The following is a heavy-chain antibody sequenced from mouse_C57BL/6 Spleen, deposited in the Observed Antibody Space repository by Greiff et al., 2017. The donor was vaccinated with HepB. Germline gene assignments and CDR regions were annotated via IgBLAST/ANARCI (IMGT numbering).Heavy chain of an antibody. D-gene: IGHD1-1*01. V-gene: IGHV14-2*01. J-gene: IGHJ4*01. Sequence: EVQLQQSGAELVKPGASVKLSCTASGFNIKDYYMHWVKQRTEQGLEWIGRIDPEDGETKYAPKFQGKATITADTSSNTADLQLSSLTSEDTAVYYCAKGSLITTLVATEDYYAMDYWGQGTSVTVSS. CDR2: IDPEDGET. CDR3: AKGSLITTLVATEDYYAMDY. CDR1: GFNIKDYY.